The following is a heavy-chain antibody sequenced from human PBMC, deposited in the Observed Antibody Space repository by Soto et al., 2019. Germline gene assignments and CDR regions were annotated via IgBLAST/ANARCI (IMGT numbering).Heavy chain of an antibody. J-gene: IGHJ6*02. CDR1: GFTFSNAW. V-gene: IGHV3-15*01. D-gene: IGHD3-9*01. CDR3: TTESYDITYYYGMDV. CDR2: IKSKTDGGTT. Sequence: GGSLRLSCAASGFTFSNAWMSWVRQAPGKGLEWVGRIKSKTDGGTTDYAAPVKGRFTISRDDSKNTLYLQMNSLKTEDTAVYYCTTESYDITYYYGMDVWGQGTTVTVSS.